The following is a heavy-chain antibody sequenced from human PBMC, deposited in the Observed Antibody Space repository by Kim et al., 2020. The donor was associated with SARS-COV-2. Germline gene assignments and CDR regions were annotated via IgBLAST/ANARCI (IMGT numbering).Heavy chain of an antibody. CDR3: ARETLRFFDD. Sequence: GGSLRLSCAASGFTVSSNYMSWVRKAPGKGLEWVSVIYSGGSTYYADSVKGRFTISRYNSKNTLYLQMNSLRAEDTAVYYCARETLRFFDDWGQGTLVTVSS. J-gene: IGHJ4*02. CDR1: GFTVSSNY. CDR2: IYSGGST. V-gene: IGHV3-66*01.